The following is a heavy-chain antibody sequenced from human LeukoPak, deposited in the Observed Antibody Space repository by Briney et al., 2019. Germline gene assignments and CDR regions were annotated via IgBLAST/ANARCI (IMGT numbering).Heavy chain of an antibody. CDR2: IYYSGST. D-gene: IGHD2-21*02. CDR1: GGSISSSSYY. V-gene: IGHV4-39*07. CDR3: ASNTATVFDY. J-gene: IGHJ4*02. Sequence: SETLSLTCTVSGGSISSSSYYWGWIRQPPGKGLEWIGSIYYSGSTYYNPSLKSRLTISVDTSKNHFSLKLTSVTAADTAVYYCASNTATVFDYWGQGALVTVSS.